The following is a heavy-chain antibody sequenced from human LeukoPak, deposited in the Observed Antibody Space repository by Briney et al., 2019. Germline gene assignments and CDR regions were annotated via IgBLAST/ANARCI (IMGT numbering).Heavy chain of an antibody. D-gene: IGHD2-2*01. J-gene: IGHJ4*02. CDR2: ISGSGGST. V-gene: IGHV3-23*01. CDR3: AKVFRSLYQKFDY. Sequence: PGGSLRLSCAASGFTFSSYAMSWVRQAPGKGLEWVSAISGSGGSTYYADSVKGRFTISRDNSKNTLYLQMNSLRAEDAAVYYCAKVFRSLYQKFDYWGQGTLVTVSS. CDR1: GFTFSSYA.